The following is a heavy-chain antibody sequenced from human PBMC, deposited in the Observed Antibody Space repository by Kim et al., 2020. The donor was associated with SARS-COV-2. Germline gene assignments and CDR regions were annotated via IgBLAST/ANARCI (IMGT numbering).Heavy chain of an antibody. CDR1: GFTFGDYA. V-gene: IGHV3-49*03. Sequence: GGSLRLSCTASGFTFGDYAMSWFRQAPGKGLEWVGFIRSKAYGGTTEYAASVKGRFTISRDDSKSIAYLQMNSLKTEDTAVYYCTPGPGYSSSWLDYWGQGTLVTVSS. J-gene: IGHJ4*02. CDR3: TPGPGYSSSWLDY. D-gene: IGHD6-13*01. CDR2: IRSKAYGGTT.